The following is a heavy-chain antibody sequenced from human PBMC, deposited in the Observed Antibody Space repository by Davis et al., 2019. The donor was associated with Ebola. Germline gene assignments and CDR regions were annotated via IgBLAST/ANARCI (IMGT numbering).Heavy chain of an antibody. CDR3: ARGTYTTGRDYYSYYVMDV. CDR2: IYSSGST. J-gene: IGHJ6*02. D-gene: IGHD1-1*01. CDR1: GGPISSHY. V-gene: IGHV4-59*11. Sequence: SETLSLTCTLPGGPISSHYWSWLRQPPGKGLEWIGYIYSSGSTKYHPSLTSRVTVSLATSRNQFSLRLTSVTSADTATYYCARGTYTTGRDYYSYYVMDVWGQGTTVTVSS.